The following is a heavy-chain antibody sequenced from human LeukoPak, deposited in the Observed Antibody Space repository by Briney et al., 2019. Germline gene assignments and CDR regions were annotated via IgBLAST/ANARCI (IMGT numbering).Heavy chain of an antibody. CDR1: GFTFSSYE. D-gene: IGHD5-18*01. J-gene: IGHJ6*03. CDR2: ISSSGSTI. CDR3: ARDRVRYSYGYPYYYYMDV. V-gene: IGHV3-48*03. Sequence: PGGSLRLSCAASGFTFSSYEMNWVRQAPGKGLEWVSYISSSGSTIYYADSVKGRFTISRDNAKNSLYLQMNSLRAEDTAVYYCARDRVRYSYGYPYYYYMDVWGKGTTVTVSS.